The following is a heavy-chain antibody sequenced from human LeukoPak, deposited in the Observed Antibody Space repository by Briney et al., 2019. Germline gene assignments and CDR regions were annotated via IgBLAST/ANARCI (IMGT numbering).Heavy chain of an antibody. J-gene: IGHJ4*02. V-gene: IGHV2-5*01. CDR3: AHRRVATNPAYFDY. Sequence: SGPTLVNPTQTLTLTCTFSGFSFSTNGMGVCWIRQPPGKALEWLALSYWNDDKSYSPSLKSRLTITRDTSKNQVVLTLTNMDPVDTATYYCAHRRVATNPAYFDYWGQGTMVTVSS. CDR2: SYWNDDK. D-gene: IGHD5-24*01. CDR1: GFSFSTNGMG.